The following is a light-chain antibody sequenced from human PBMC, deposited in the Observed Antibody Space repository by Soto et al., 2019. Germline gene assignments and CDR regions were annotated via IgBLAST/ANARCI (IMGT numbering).Light chain of an antibody. Sequence: EIVLTQSPATLSLSPGERATLSCRASQNVANYLDWYQQKPCQAPRLLIYESSNRATGMAARFSGSGSGRDLTLTISSLVPEDFAVYYCQQRRKWPQTFGQWTKVDIK. CDR1: QNVANY. CDR3: QQRRKWPQT. CDR2: ESS. J-gene: IGKJ1*01. V-gene: IGKV3-11*02.